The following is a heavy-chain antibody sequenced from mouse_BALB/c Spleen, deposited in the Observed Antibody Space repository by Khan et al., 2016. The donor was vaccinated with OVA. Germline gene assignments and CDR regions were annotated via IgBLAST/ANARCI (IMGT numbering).Heavy chain of an antibody. CDR1: GYTFTSYV. CDR3: ERSRFYDGSSYEGFAY. J-gene: IGHJ3*01. CDR2: ISPNSDGS. V-gene: IGHV1S136*01. D-gene: IGHD1-1*01. Sequence: EVQLRQSGPELVKPGASVKMSCKASGYTFTSYVMHWVKQKPRQGLEWIGYISPNSDGSKYNEKFRGQATLTSDKSSSTAYMELSRLTSEVSAVLYCERSRFYDGSSYEGFAYWGQGTLVTVSA.